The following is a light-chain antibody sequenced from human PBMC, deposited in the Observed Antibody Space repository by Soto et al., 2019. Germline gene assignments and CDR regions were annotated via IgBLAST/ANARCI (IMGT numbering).Light chain of an antibody. CDR3: HSRA. CDR2: DAS. J-gene: IGKJ5*01. V-gene: IGKV1-5*01. CDR1: QTISRW. Sequence: DIQLTQTPSTLSASVGDEVTITCRASQTISRWSAWYQQKPGRAPKLLIYDASTLESGVPSRFNGSGSETEFTLTISRLQPDDFATYFCHSRAFGQGTRLEI.